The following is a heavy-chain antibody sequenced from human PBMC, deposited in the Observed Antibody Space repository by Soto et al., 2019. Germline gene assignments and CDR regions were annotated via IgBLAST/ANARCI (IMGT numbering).Heavy chain of an antibody. CDR1: GYTFTSYG. Sequence: QVQLVQSGAEVKKPGASVKVSCKASGYTFTSYGISWVRQAPGQGLEWMGWISAYNGNTNYAQKLQGRVTMTTDTPTRTANGERRGLRSDETAVYYCARGGSSWYAGFDPGGQGTLVTAS. CDR2: ISAYNGNT. V-gene: IGHV1-18*01. J-gene: IGHJ5*02. CDR3: ARGGSSWYAGFDP. D-gene: IGHD6-13*01.